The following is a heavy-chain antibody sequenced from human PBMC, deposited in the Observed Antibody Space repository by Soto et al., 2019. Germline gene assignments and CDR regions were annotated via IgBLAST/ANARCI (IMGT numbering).Heavy chain of an antibody. CDR3: ARVREWLVIGAWFDP. J-gene: IGHJ5*02. Sequence: GASVKVSCKASGGTFSSYAISWVRQAPGQGLEWMGGIIPIFGTANYAQKFQGRVTITADKSTSTAYMELSSLRSEDTAVYYCARVREWLVIGAWFDPWGQGTLVTSPQ. V-gene: IGHV1-69*06. D-gene: IGHD6-19*01. CDR1: GGTFSSYA. CDR2: IIPIFGTA.